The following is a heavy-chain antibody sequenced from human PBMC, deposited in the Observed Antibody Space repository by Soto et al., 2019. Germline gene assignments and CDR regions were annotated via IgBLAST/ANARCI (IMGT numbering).Heavy chain of an antibody. CDR2: ISHDGSNK. CDR1: GFIFNNYG. Sequence: GGSLRLSCAASGFIFNNYGMHWVRQAPGKGLEWVALISHDGSNKYYADYLKGRSTISRDNSKNTLYLQMNSLRAEDTAVYYCARDRHVQARSGSLSLWGQGTQVTVSS. V-gene: IGHV3-30*03. CDR3: ARDRHVQARSGSLSL. D-gene: IGHD1-1*01. J-gene: IGHJ4*02.